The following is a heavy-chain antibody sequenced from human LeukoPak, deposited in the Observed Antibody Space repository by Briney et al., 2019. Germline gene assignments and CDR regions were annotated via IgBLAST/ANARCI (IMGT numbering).Heavy chain of an antibody. D-gene: IGHD6-13*01. V-gene: IGHV4-34*01. CDR1: GGSFSGYY. CDR2: INHSGST. Sequence: PSETLSLTCAVYGGSFSGYYWSWIRQPPGKGLEWIGEINHSGSTNYNPSLKSRVTISVDTSKNQFSLKLSSVTAADTAVYYCARHDHPQQLVYYFDYWGQGTLVTVSS. CDR3: ARHDHPQQLVYYFDY. J-gene: IGHJ4*02.